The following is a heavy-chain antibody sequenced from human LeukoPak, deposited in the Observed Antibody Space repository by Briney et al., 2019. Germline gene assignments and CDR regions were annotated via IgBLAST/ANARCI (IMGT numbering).Heavy chain of an antibody. Sequence: PGGSLRFSCAASGFTFSSYGMHWVRQAPGKGLEWVAFIRYDGSNKYYADSVRGRFTISRDNSKSTLSLQMNSLRAEDTAIYYCATYRQVMLPFESWGQGTLVTVSS. V-gene: IGHV3-30*02. CDR2: IRYDGSNK. CDR3: ATYRQVMLPFES. D-gene: IGHD5-18*01. J-gene: IGHJ4*02. CDR1: GFTFSSYG.